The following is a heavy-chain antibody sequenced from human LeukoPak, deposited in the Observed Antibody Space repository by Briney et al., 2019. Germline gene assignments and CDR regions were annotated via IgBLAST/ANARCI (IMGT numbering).Heavy chain of an antibody. CDR3: ARGVVIVAAAGIGHYGMDV. D-gene: IGHD2-21*01. CDR1: GGTFSSYA. Sequence: SVKVTCKASGGTFSSYAISWVRQAPGQGLEWMGRIIPILGIANYAQKFQGRVTITADKSTSTAYMELSSLRSEDTAVYYCARGVVIVAAAGIGHYGMDVWGQGTTVTVSS. CDR2: IIPILGIA. J-gene: IGHJ6*02. V-gene: IGHV1-69*04.